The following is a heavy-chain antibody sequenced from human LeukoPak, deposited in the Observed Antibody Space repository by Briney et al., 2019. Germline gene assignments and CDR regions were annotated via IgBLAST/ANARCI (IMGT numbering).Heavy chain of an antibody. V-gene: IGHV3-23*01. Sequence: GGSLRLSCAASGFTFSRYGMSWVRQAPGKGLEWVSAFSGSGGSTYYADSVKGRFTISRDNSKNTLYLQMNSLRAEDTAVYYCAKSGYNRFDYWGQGTLVTVSS. CDR3: AKSGYNRFDY. CDR1: GFTFSRYG. J-gene: IGHJ4*02. CDR2: FSGSGGST. D-gene: IGHD5-24*01.